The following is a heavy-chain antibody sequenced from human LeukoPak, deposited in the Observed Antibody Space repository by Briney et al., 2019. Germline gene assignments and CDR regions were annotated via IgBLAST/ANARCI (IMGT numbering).Heavy chain of an antibody. CDR2: ISYDGSNK. CDR1: GFTFSDYY. D-gene: IGHD6-19*01. V-gene: IGHV3-30-3*01. J-gene: IGHJ1*01. CDR3: ARPYSSGWSEYFQH. Sequence: GGSLRLSCAASGFTFSDYYMSWIRQAPGKGLEWVAVISYDGSNKYYADSVKGRFTISRDNSKNTLYLQMNSLRAEDTAVYYCARPYSSGWSEYFQHWGQGTLVTVSS.